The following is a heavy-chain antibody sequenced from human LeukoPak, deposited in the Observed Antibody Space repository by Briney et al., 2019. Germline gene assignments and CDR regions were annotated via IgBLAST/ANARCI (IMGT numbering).Heavy chain of an antibody. CDR1: GLTFSTYW. J-gene: IGHJ1*01. CDR2: MNTDGSDT. V-gene: IGHV3-74*03. Sequence: GGSLRLSCAASGLTFSTYWMHWVRQAPGKGLVWVSRMNTDGSDTSYADSVKGRFTISRDNARNTLYLQMNSLRAEDTAMYYCAKGGIAAAAEYFQHWGQGTLVTVSS. CDR3: AKGGIAAAAEYFQH. D-gene: IGHD6-13*01.